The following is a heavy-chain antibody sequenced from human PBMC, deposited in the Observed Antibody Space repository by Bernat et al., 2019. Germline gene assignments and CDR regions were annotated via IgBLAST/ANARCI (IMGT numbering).Heavy chain of an antibody. CDR1: GFTFSSYD. CDR2: IGTAGDT. CDR3: AREGTRGAFDY. J-gene: IGHJ4*02. V-gene: IGHV3-13*01. Sequence: EVQLVESGGGLVQPGGSLRLSCAASGFTFSSYDMHWVRQATGKGLEWVSAIGTAGDTYYPGYVKGRFTISRENAKNSLYLQMNSLRAGDTAVYYCAREGTRGAFDYWGQGTLVTVSS.